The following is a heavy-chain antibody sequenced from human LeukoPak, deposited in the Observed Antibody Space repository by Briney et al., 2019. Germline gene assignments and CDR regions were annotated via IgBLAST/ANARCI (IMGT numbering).Heavy chain of an antibody. CDR3: ARDWFHAIDY. Sequence: GGSLRLSCAASGFTFSTYWMHWVRQAPGKGLVWVSRIRSDGSDTRYAESVKGRFTISRDNAKNTLYLQMNSLRAEDTAVYYCARDWFHAIDYWGQGTLVTVSS. V-gene: IGHV3-74*01. CDR2: IRSDGSDT. D-gene: IGHD2/OR15-2a*01. CDR1: GFTFSTYW. J-gene: IGHJ4*02.